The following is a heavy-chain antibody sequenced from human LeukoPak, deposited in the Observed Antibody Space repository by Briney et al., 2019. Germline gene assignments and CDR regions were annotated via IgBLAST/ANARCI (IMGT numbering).Heavy chain of an antibody. J-gene: IGHJ5*02. D-gene: IGHD2-2*01. V-gene: IGHV4-38-2*02. CDR1: GYSISSGYY. CDR3: ARGGTGFLKWFDP. Sequence: SETLSLTCTVSGYSISSGYYWGWLRQPPGKGLEWIGTMFHSGSTYYNPSLKSRVTISVDTSKNQFSLKLSSVTTADTAVYYCARGGTGFLKWFDPWGQGTLVTVSS. CDR2: MFHSGST.